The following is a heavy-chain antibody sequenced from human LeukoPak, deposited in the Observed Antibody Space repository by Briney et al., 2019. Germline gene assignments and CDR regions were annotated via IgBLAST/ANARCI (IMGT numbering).Heavy chain of an antibody. D-gene: IGHD6-19*01. J-gene: IGHJ3*02. CDR1: GFAVSSNY. CDR3: ARDGSGSDAFDI. CDR2: IYTVGNT. V-gene: IGHV3-66*01. Sequence: AGGSLRLSCAASGFAVSSNYMSWVRQPPGKGLEWVSVIYTVGNTDYADSVKGRFTISRDNSKNTLYLQMNSLRAEDTAVYYCARDGSGSDAFDIWGQGTMVTVSS.